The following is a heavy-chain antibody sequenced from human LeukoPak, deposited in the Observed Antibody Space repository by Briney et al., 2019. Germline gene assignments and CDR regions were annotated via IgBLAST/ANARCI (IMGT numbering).Heavy chain of an antibody. CDR2: ISSSSTYI. Sequence: GGSLRLSCAASGFTLSFYNMNWVRQAPGKGLEWVSFISSSSTYIYYADSVKGRFTISRDNSKNTLYLQMNSLRAEDTAVYYCAKGVVVIDPSYFDYWGQGTLVTVSS. CDR1: GFTLSFYN. V-gene: IGHV3-21*04. D-gene: IGHD2-15*01. J-gene: IGHJ4*02. CDR3: AKGVVVIDPSYFDY.